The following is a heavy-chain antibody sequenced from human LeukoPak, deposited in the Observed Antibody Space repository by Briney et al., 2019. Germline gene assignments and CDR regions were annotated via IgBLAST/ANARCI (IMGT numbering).Heavy chain of an antibody. Sequence: GGSLRLSCTASGFTFSNACMSWVRQAPGKGLEWVGRVKSKTDGGTTDYAAPVKGRFTISRDDSKNTLYLRMNSLKTEDTAVYYCTTDGPHESFDFWGQGTLVTVSS. CDR3: TTDGPHESFDF. V-gene: IGHV3-15*01. J-gene: IGHJ4*02. CDR2: VKSKTDGGTT. CDR1: GFTFSNAC.